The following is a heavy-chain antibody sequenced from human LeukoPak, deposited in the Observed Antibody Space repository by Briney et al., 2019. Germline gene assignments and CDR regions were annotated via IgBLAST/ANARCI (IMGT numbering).Heavy chain of an antibody. D-gene: IGHD6-19*01. CDR2: IYYSGST. J-gene: IGHJ6*02. V-gene: IGHV4-39*01. CDR1: GGSISSSSYY. Sequence: SETLSLTCTVSGGSISSSSYYWGWIRQPPGKGLEWIGSIYYSGSTYYNPSLKSRVTISVDTSKNQFSLKLSSVTAADTAVYYCASLSSGWCYYYYGMDVWGQGTTVTVSS. CDR3: ASLSSGWCYYYYGMDV.